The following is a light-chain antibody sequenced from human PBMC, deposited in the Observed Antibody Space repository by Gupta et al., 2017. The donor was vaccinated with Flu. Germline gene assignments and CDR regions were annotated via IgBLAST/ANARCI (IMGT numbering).Light chain of an antibody. Sequence: QSALTQPASVSGPPGQSITISCTGTSSDVGRSDYVSWYQQHPDKAPKLIIYDVTNRPSGVSSRFSGSKSGKTASLTISGLQAEDETDYYCSSYTSTSTFYVFGTGTKVTVL. CDR2: DVT. CDR1: SSDVGRSDY. V-gene: IGLV2-14*03. CDR3: SSYTSTSTFYV. J-gene: IGLJ1*01.